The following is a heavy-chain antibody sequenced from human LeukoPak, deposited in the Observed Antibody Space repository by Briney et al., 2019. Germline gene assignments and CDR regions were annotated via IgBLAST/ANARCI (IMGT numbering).Heavy chain of an antibody. CDR2: ISGSGDTT. CDR1: GFTFSSYA. J-gene: IGHJ4*02. Sequence: PGGSLRLSCAASGFTFSSYAMNWVRQAPGKGLEWVSRISGSGDTTYYVDSVKGRFTISRDNSKNTLYLQMNSLRAEDTAIYYCARPYYYDRSGFPSLFDYWGQGTLVTVSS. CDR3: ARPYYYDRSGFPSLFDY. V-gene: IGHV3-23*01. D-gene: IGHD3-22*01.